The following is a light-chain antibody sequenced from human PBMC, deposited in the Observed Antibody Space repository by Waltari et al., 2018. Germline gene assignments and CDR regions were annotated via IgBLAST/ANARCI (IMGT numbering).Light chain of an antibody. Sequence: DIVMTQSPDSLAVSLGDRATINCKSSQTLLDSSNNRNYLAWYQQKPGQPPKLLIYWASSRESGVPDRFSGSGSGTEFTLTITSLQAEDVAVYYCQQYYSPPPLFTFGPGTKVDIK. CDR2: WAS. V-gene: IGKV4-1*01. CDR1: QTLLDSSNNRNY. J-gene: IGKJ3*01. CDR3: QQYYSPPPLFT.